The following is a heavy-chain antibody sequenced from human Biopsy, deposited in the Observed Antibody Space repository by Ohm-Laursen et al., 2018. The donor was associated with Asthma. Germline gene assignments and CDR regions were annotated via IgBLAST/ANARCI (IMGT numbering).Heavy chain of an antibody. J-gene: IGHJ4*02. V-gene: IGHV1-69*13. CDR3: ARKAGSCISRTCYSLDF. Sequence: GASVKVSCKSLGGTFNTYVIGWVRQAPGQGLEWMGGINSVFGTTTYPQKFQARVTTTADDSTSTVYMELSSLRSEDTAVYYCARKAGSCISRTCYSLDFWGQGTLVTVSS. D-gene: IGHD2-2*01. CDR2: INSVFGTT. CDR1: GGTFNTYV.